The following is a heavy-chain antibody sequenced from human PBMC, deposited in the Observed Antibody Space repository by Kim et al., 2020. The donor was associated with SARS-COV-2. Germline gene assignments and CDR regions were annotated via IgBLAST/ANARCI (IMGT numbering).Heavy chain of an antibody. D-gene: IGHD3-10*01. V-gene: IGHV7-4-1*02. CDR2: INTNTGNP. J-gene: IGHJ5*02. Sequence: ASVKVSCKASGYTFTSYAMNWVRQAPGQGLEWMGWINTNTGNPTYAQGFTGRFVFSLDTSVSTAYLQISSLKAEDTAVYYCARDKIDYGSGSYYDWFDPWGQGTLVTVSS. CDR1: GYTFTSYA. CDR3: ARDKIDYGSGSYYDWFDP.